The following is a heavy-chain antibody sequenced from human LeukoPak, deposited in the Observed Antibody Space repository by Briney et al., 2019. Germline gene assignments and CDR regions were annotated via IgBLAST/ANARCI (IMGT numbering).Heavy chain of an antibody. V-gene: IGHV3-66*01. Sequence: GGSLRLSCAASGFTFKNYAMSWVRQAPGKGLEWVSVIYSGGSTYYADSVKGRFTISRDNSKNTLYLQMNSLRAEDTAVYYCARDFYDSSGYYIFDYWGQGTLVTVSS. D-gene: IGHD3-22*01. CDR1: GFTFKNYA. CDR2: IYSGGST. CDR3: ARDFYDSSGYYIFDY. J-gene: IGHJ4*02.